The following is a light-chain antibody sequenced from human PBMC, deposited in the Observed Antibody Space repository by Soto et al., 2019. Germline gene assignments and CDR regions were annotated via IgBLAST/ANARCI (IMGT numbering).Light chain of an antibody. CDR2: KAS. V-gene: IGKV1-5*03. CDR3: RQCNNYPLT. CDR1: QSISSW. J-gene: IGKJ1*01. Sequence: DIQMTQSPSTLSASVGDRVTITCRASQSISSWLAWYQQKPGKAPKLLIYKASSLDSGVPSRLGGSGSGTEFTFTVSSLQPDDVATYYFRQCNNYPLTFGQGTRVQIK.